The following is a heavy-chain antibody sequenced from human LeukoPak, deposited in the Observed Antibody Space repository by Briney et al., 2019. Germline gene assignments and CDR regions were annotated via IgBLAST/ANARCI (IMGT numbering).Heavy chain of an antibody. V-gene: IGHV1-2*02. CDR1: GYTFTGYY. J-gene: IGHJ4*02. CDR2: INPNSGGT. Sequence: VASVKVSCKASGYTFTGYYMHWVRQAPGQGLEWMGWINPNSGGTNYAQKFQGRVTMTRDTSISTAYMELSRLRSDDTAVYYCARESLDYSDSNASLDYWGQGTLVTVSS. CDR3: ARESLDYSDSNASLDY. D-gene: IGHD4-11*01.